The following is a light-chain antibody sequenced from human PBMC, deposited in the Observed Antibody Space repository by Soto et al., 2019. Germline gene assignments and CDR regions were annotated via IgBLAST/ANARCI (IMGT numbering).Light chain of an antibody. V-gene: IGKV3-11*01. CDR2: DAS. Sequence: EIVLTQSPATLSLSPGERATLSCRASQSVSSYLAWYQQKPGQAPRLLIYDASNRATGIPARFSGSGSGTEFTLTISSLEPEDFAVYYCQQRSNWTPFFGQGTRLEIK. CDR3: QQRSNWTPF. J-gene: IGKJ5*01. CDR1: QSVSSY.